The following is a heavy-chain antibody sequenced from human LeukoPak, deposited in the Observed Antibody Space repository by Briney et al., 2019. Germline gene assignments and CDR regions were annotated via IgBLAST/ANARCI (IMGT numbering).Heavy chain of an antibody. D-gene: IGHD6-19*01. J-gene: IGHJ4*02. CDR2: VSGADGTT. CDR3: AKDAGYSSGWHDY. Sequence: PGGSLRLSCAASGFTFSAYGMSWVRQSPRKGLEWVSGVSGADGTTYYADSVKGRFTISRDNSKSTLYLQMNNLRAEDTAVYYCAKDAGYSSGWHDYWGQGTLVTVSS. V-gene: IGHV3-23*01. CDR1: GFTFSAYG.